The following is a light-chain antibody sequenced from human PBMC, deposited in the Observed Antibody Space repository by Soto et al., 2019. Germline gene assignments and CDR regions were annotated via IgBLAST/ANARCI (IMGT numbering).Light chain of an antibody. CDR1: NSNLGAGYD. J-gene: IGLJ3*02. CDR3: QAYDYSLTAFV. Sequence: QSVLTQPPSVSGAPGQRVTISCTGNNSNLGAGYDVHWYQQLPGAAPKLVIFGNRNRPSGVPERFAGSKSGTSAALAITGLQAEYEADYYCQAYDYSLTAFVFGGGTKVTVL. CDR2: GNR. V-gene: IGLV1-40*01.